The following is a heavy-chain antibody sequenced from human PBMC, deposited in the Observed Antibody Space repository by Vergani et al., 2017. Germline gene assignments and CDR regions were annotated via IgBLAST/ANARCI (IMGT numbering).Heavy chain of an antibody. V-gene: IGHV4-38-2*02. J-gene: IGHJ4*02. CDR2: MDYNGLA. D-gene: IGHD3-9*01. CDR1: AYSISSGFF. Sequence: QVQLQESGPGLVRPSETLSLTCTVSAYSISSGFFWGWIRQPPGKGLEWIGSMDYNGLAYYSPSLKSRVTISVDTPKNHFSLKLSSVTAADTAVYYCVRDKTYYDTLIGYAGYYFDSWGQGILVTVSS. CDR3: VRDKTYYDTLIGYAGYYFDS.